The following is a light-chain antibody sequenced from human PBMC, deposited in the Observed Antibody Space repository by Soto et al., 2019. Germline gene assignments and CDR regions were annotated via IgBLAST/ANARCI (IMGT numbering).Light chain of an antibody. J-gene: IGKJ1*01. CDR2: GAS. CDR1: QSVSTD. Sequence: EILLTQSPGTLSLSPGETATLSCRASQSVSTDLAWYQQKPGQAPRLLIYGASIRAIGVPDRFSGSGSGTDFTFTISSLQSEDSAIYYCQQYFRWPPWTFGQGTKVDIK. CDR3: QQYFRWPPWT. V-gene: IGKV3-15*01.